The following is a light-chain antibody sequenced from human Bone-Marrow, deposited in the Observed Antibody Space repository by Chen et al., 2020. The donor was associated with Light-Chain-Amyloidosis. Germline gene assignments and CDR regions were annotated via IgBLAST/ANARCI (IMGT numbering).Light chain of an antibody. V-gene: IGLV3-9*01. J-gene: IGLJ2*01. CDR1: DIGSES. CDR3: QVWARSAVV. CDR2: RDN. Sequence: SYELLQPGSMSVASGQAARIPCGVKDIGSESVLCFQQKPGGAPVLAMDRDNNRPSGIPARFSGSNSGNTATLTMYRAQGGDEGDYYCQVWARSAVVFGGGTKLTVL.